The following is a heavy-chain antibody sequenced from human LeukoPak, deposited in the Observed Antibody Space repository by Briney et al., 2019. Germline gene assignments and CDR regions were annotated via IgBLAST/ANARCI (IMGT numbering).Heavy chain of an antibody. J-gene: IGHJ4*02. CDR1: GFTFGTSW. CDR2: INSDGRST. V-gene: IGHV3-74*01. CDR3: AKDHPYYYDSSGYWWGDFDY. Sequence: GGSLRLSCAASGFTFGTSWMHWVRQVPGKGLVWVSRINSDGRSTDYADSVKGRFTISRDNTKNTLYLQMNSLRAEDTAVYYCAKDHPYYYDSSGYWWGDFDYWGQGTLVTVSS. D-gene: IGHD3-22*01.